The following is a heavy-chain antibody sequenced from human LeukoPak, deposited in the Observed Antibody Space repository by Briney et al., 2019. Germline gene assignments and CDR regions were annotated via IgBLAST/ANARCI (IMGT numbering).Heavy chain of an antibody. V-gene: IGHV4-34*01. CDR2: INHRGST. CDR3: ARASRPYYFDY. Sequence: PSETLSLTCAVYGGSFSGYYWSWIRQPPGKGLEWIGEINHRGSTNYNPSLKSRVTISVDTSKNQFSLKLSSVTAADTAVYYCARASRPYYFDYWGQGTLVTVSS. J-gene: IGHJ4*02. CDR1: GGSFSGYY.